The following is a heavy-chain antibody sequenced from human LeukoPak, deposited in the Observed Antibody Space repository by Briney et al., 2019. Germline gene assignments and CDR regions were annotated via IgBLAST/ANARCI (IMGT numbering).Heavy chain of an antibody. D-gene: IGHD3-3*01. CDR3: ARVGSGFYYYYYMDV. J-gene: IGHJ6*03. V-gene: IGHV4-59*01. CDR2: IYYSGST. CDR1: GGSISSYY. Sequence: KPSETLSLTCTVSGGSISSYYWSWIRQPPGKGLEWIGYIYYSGSTNYNPSLKSRVTISVDTSKNQFSLKLSSVTAADTAVYYCARVGSGFYYYYYMDVWGKGTTVTVSS.